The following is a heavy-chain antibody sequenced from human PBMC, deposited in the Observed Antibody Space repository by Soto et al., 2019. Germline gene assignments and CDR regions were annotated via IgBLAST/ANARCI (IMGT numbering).Heavy chain of an antibody. CDR3: AKADRGPSGSYYYYYGMDV. J-gene: IGHJ6*02. CDR1: GFTFSSYA. CDR2: ISGSGGST. Sequence: EVQLLESGGGLVQPGGSLRLSCAASGFTFSSYAMSWVRQAPGKGLEWVSAISGSGGSTYYADSVKGRFTISRDNSKNTLYLKMNSLGAEDTAVYYCAKADRGPSGSYYYYYGMDVWGQGTTVTVSS. V-gene: IGHV3-23*01. D-gene: IGHD1-26*01.